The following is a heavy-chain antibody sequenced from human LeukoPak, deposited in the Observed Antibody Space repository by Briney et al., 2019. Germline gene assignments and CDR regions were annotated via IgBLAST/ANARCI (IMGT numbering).Heavy chain of an antibody. Sequence: ASVKVSCTTSGYTFTDYGIHWVRQAPGQGLEWMGWINPNSANTNYAQKLQGRVTFTRDTSLSIAYMELSSLTSEDAAVYFCARGDFGETNTAFDIWGQGTLVAVSS. V-gene: IGHV1-8*03. CDR2: INPNSANT. D-gene: IGHD4-17*01. CDR1: GYTFTDYG. CDR3: ARGDFGETNTAFDI. J-gene: IGHJ3*02.